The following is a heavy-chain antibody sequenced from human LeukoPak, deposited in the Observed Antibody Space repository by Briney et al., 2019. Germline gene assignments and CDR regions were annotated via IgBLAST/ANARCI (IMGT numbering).Heavy chain of an antibody. Sequence: SVKVSCKASGGTFSSYTISWVRQAPGQGLEWMGRIIPILGIANYAQKFQGRVTTTADKSTSTAYMELSSLRSEDTAVYYCASRVNDFWSGYCLDYWGQGTLVTVSS. D-gene: IGHD3-3*01. CDR2: IIPILGIA. V-gene: IGHV1-69*02. CDR1: GGTFSSYT. J-gene: IGHJ4*02. CDR3: ASRVNDFWSGYCLDY.